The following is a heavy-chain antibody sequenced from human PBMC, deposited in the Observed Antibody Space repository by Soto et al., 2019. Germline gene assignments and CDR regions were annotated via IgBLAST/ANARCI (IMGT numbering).Heavy chain of an antibody. Sequence: SERPSLTCSVSSGSISSSGDYWSWIRQHPGKGLEWIGRVYYSGFTYYNPSLKSRVTISVDTSKNQFSLKLTSVTAADTAVYYCARMGDFWSGPGELDPWGQGTLVTVSS. D-gene: IGHD3-3*01. V-gene: IGHV4-39*01. CDR1: SGSISSSGDY. CDR2: VYYSGFT. J-gene: IGHJ5*02. CDR3: ARMGDFWSGPGELDP.